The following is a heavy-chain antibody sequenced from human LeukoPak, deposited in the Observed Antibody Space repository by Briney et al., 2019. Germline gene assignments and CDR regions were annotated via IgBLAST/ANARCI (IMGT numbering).Heavy chain of an antibody. CDR1: GGTFSSYA. CDR2: IIPIFGTA. J-gene: IGHJ4*02. V-gene: IGHV1-69*13. CDR3: ATFRAHNYDFWSGYLDY. D-gene: IGHD3-3*01. Sequence: SVKVSCKASGGTFSSYAISWVRQAPGQGLEWVGGIIPIFGTANYAQKFQGRVTITADEPTRTAYMDLSSLRSQDTAVYYCATFRAHNYDFWSGYLDYWVQATLVTVSS.